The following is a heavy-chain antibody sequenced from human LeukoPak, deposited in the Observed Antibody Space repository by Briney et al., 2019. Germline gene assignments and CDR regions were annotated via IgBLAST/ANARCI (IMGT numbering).Heavy chain of an antibody. CDR1: GFTFSSYA. CDR3: ARVSRYANDY. Sequence: GGSLRLSCAASGFTFSSYAMTWVRQPPGKGLEWVSTISGSGDSTYYADSMKGRFTISRDDSKSTLYLQMNSLRAEDTAVYYCARVSRYANDYWGQGTLVTVSS. V-gene: IGHV3-23*01. CDR2: ISGSGDST. J-gene: IGHJ4*02. D-gene: IGHD2-2*01.